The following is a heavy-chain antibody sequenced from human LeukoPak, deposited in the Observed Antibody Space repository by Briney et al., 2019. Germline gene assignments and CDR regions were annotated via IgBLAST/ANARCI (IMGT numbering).Heavy chain of an antibody. CDR3: AKGAAEGYSYGFGLDY. Sequence: GGSLRLSCAASGFTFRSYAMNWVRQAPGKGLEWVSYISSSSSTIYYADSVKGRFTISRDNAKNSLYLQMNSLRAEDTAVYYCAKGAAEGYSYGFGLDYWGQGTLVTVSS. J-gene: IGHJ4*02. CDR1: GFTFRSYA. V-gene: IGHV3-48*01. CDR2: ISSSSSTI. D-gene: IGHD5-18*01.